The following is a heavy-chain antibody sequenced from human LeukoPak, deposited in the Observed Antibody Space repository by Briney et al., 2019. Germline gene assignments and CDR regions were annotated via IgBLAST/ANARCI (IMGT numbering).Heavy chain of an antibody. Sequence: GGSLRLSCEASGLSVCDNYLTGVRQAPAKGPEWVSVIHIRGKSFYADAVWSRFTISSDNSTSTLYLHMNKLRAEDTAVYFCARAPCLRNSFDIWGQGTMVTVSS. D-gene: IGHD5/OR15-5a*01. CDR2: IHIRGKS. J-gene: IGHJ3*02. CDR1: GLSVCDNY. CDR3: ARAPCLRNSFDI. V-gene: IGHV3-66*01.